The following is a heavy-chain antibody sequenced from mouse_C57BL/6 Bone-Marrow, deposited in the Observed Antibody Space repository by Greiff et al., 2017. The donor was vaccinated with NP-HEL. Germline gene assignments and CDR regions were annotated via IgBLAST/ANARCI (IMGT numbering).Heavy chain of an antibody. D-gene: IGHD3-2*02. CDR2: IDPENGDT. J-gene: IGHJ3*01. V-gene: IGHV14-4*01. CDR1: GFNIKDDY. CDR3: TTGDSSGYD. Sequence: EVKLQESGAELVRPGASVKLSCTASGFNIKDDYMHWVKQRPEQGLEWIGWIDPENGDTEYASKFQGKATITADTSSNTAYLQLSSLTSEDTAVYYCTTGDSSGYDWGQGTLVTVSA.